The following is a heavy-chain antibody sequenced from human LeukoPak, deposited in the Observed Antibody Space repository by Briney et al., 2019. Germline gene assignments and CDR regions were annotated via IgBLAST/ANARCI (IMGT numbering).Heavy chain of an antibody. CDR2: IKHSGST. Sequence: PSETLSLTCAVYGGSFSGYYWSWIRQPPGKGLEWIGEIKHSGSTNYNPSLKSRVTISVDTSKNQFSLKLSSVTAADTAVYHCARGKGRVRGVITPPYYYGMDVWGQGTTVTVSS. D-gene: IGHD3-10*01. J-gene: IGHJ6*02. V-gene: IGHV4-34*01. CDR3: ARGKGRVRGVITPPYYYGMDV. CDR1: GGSFSGYY.